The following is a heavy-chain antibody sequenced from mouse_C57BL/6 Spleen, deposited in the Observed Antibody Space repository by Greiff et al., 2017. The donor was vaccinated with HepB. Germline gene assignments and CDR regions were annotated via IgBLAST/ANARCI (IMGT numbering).Heavy chain of an antibody. CDR2: ISSGGSYT. CDR1: GFTFSSYG. CDR3: ARPSGYPYYFDY. J-gene: IGHJ2*01. D-gene: IGHD2-2*01. V-gene: IGHV5-6*01. Sequence: EVKLQESGGDLVKPGGSLKLSCAASGFTFSSYGMSWVRQTPDKRLEWVATISSGGSYTYYPDSVKGRFTISRDNAKNTLYLQMSSLKSEDTAMYYCARPSGYPYYFDYWGQGTTLTVSS.